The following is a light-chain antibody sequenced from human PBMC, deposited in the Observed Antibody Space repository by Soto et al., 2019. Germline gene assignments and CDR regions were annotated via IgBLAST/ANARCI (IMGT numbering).Light chain of an antibody. CDR1: SSDVGGYKY. V-gene: IGLV2-14*01. CDR3: ISYTSRSTYV. J-gene: IGLJ1*01. Sequence: QSALTQPASVSGSPGQSITISCTGTSSDVGGYKYVSWYQQHPGKAPKLMIYEGSNRPSGVSNRFSASKSGNTASLTISGLQAEDEADYYCISYTSRSTYVFGTGTK. CDR2: EGS.